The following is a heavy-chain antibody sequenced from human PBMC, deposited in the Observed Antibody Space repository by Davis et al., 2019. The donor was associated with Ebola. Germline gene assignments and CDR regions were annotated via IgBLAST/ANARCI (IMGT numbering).Heavy chain of an antibody. V-gene: IGHV1-69*10. CDR3: ASGLVRGESYWYFDL. CDR2: IIPILGIA. CDR1: VGTFSSYS. D-gene: IGHD6-6*01. Sequence: SVKVSCKASVGTFSSYSISWVRQAPGQGLEWMGGIIPILGIANYAQKFQGRVTINAYESTSTAYMELSSLRSEDTAVYYCASGLVRGESYWYFDLWGRGTLVTVSS. J-gene: IGHJ2*01.